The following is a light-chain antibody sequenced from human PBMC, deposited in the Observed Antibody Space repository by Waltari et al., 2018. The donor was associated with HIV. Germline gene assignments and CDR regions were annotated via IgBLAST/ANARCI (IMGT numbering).Light chain of an antibody. Sequence: QSALTQPASVSGSPGQSITISCPGTSRDVGRYTYLSWSQQHPGKAPKLVIYDVSNRPSGVSDRFSGSKSGNTASLTISGLQAEDEADYYCSSYTSSSTYLVFGGGTKLTVL. CDR2: DVS. V-gene: IGLV2-14*03. CDR3: SSYTSSSTYLV. J-gene: IGLJ2*01. CDR1: SRDVGRYTY.